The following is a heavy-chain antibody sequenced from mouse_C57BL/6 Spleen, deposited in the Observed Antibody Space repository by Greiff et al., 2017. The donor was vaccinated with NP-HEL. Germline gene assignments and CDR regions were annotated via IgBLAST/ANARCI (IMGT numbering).Heavy chain of an antibody. CDR1: GFTFSSYA. CDR2: ISDGGSYT. Sequence: EVQLQESGGGLVKPGGSLKLSCAASGFTFSSYAMSWVRQTPEKRLEWVATISDGGSYTYYPDNVKGRFTISRDNAKNNLYLQMSHLKSEDTAMYYCARETDDGYQYFDYWGQGTTLTVSS. CDR3: ARETDDGYQYFDY. D-gene: IGHD2-3*01. J-gene: IGHJ2*01. V-gene: IGHV5-4*01.